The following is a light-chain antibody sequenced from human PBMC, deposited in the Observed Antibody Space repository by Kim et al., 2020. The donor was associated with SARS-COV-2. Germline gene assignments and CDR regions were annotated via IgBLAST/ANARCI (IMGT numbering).Light chain of an antibody. Sequence: DIQMTQSPSSLSASVGDRVTITCQASQDIRNYFNWYQQKPGKAPKLLIYDASNLETGVPSRFSGSGSGTDFTFTISSLQPEDIATYYCQQYDNLLTFGGGTKVDIK. J-gene: IGKJ4*01. CDR3: QQYDNLLT. CDR2: DAS. V-gene: IGKV1-33*01. CDR1: QDIRNY.